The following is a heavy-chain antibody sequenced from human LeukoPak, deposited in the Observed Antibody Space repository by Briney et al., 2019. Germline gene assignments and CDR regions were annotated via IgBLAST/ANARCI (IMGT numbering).Heavy chain of an antibody. CDR3: ARLHWIDFWSGPWGAFDI. Sequence: SETLSLTCTVSGGSISTSSYYWGWIRQPPGKGLEWIGNIYYSGSTYDNPSLKSRVTISVDTSKSQFSLKLTSVTAADTAIYYCARLHWIDFWSGPWGAFDIWGHGTMVTVSS. V-gene: IGHV4-39*01. CDR1: GGSISTSSYY. J-gene: IGHJ3*02. D-gene: IGHD3-3*01. CDR2: IYYSGST.